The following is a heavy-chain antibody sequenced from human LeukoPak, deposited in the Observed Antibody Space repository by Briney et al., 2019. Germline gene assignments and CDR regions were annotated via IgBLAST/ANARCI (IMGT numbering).Heavy chain of an antibody. CDR3: ARVSRQLVRYLWFDP. Sequence: ASVKVSCKASGYTFTSYYMHWVRQAPGQGLEWMGIINPSGGSTSYAQKFQGRVTMTRDMSTSTVYMELSSLRSEDTAVHYCARVSRQLVRYLWFDPWGQGTLVTVSS. CDR1: GYTFTSYY. J-gene: IGHJ5*02. CDR2: INPSGGST. V-gene: IGHV1-46*01. D-gene: IGHD6-6*01.